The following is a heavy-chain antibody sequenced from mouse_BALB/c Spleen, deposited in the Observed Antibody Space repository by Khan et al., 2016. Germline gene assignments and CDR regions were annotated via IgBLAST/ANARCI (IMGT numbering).Heavy chain of an antibody. CDR2: IDPENGDT. CDR1: GFNIKDYY. CDR3: SACGDNAMDY. J-gene: IGHJ4*01. V-gene: IGHV14-4*02. D-gene: IGHD2-13*01. Sequence: EVQLQESGAELVRSGASVKLSCTASGFNIKDYYMHWVKQRPEQGLEWIGWIDPENGDTEYAPKFQGKATMTADTSSNTAYLQLSSLTSEDTAVYYCSACGDNAMDYWGQGTSVTVSA.